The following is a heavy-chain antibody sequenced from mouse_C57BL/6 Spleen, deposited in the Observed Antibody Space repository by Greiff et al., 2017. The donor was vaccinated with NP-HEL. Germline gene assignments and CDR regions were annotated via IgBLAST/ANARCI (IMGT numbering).Heavy chain of an antibody. J-gene: IGHJ4*01. D-gene: IGHD2-4*01. V-gene: IGHV1-39*01. CDR1: GYSFTDYN. CDR2: INPNYGTT. CDR3: ARREHYDYDYYAMDY. Sequence: VQLKESGPELVKPGASVKISCKASGYSFTDYNMNWVKQSNGKSLEWIGVINPNYGTTSYNQKFKGKATLTVDQSSSTAYMQLNSLTSEDSAVYYCARREHYDYDYYAMDYWGQGTSVTVSS.